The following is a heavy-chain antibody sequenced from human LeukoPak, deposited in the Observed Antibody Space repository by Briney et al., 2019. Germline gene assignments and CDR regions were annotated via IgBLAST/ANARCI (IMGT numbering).Heavy chain of an antibody. V-gene: IGHV3-30*02. Sequence: GRSLRLSCAASGFTFSINNMHWVRQAPGKGLEWVAFVENNGNEKYADSVRGRFTVSRDNSRNTLYLQMNSLRNEDTAVYYCAKDFRWTFDYWGQGSLVTVSS. J-gene: IGHJ4*02. CDR3: AKDFRWTFDY. D-gene: IGHD3/OR15-3a*01. CDR1: GFTFSINN. CDR2: VENNGNEK.